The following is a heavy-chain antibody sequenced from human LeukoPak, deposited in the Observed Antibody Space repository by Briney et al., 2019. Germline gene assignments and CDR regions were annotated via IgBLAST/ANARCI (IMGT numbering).Heavy chain of an antibody. D-gene: IGHD3-10*01. CDR1: GGSFSGYY. CDR2: INHSGST. V-gene: IGHV4-34*01. CDR3: ARKFGELDWFDP. J-gene: IGHJ5*02. Sequence: PSETLSLTCAVYGGSFSGYYWSWIRQPPGKGLEWIGEINHSGSTNYNPSLKSRVTISVDTSKSQFSLKLSSVTAADTAVYYCARKFGELDWFDPWGQGTLVTVSS.